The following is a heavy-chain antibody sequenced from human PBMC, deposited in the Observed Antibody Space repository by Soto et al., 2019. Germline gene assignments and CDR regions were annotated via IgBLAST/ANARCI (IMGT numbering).Heavy chain of an antibody. CDR1: GGTFSTYA. CDR3: ARGGQRGWFEP. CDR2: IIPIFGTA. D-gene: IGHD6-25*01. Sequence: SVKVSCKASGGTFSTYAISWVRQAPGQGLEWMGGIIPIFGTADYAQKFQGRVTITADESTSTAYMELSSLRSEDTAGYYWARGGQRGWFEPGGQGTLVTVSS. J-gene: IGHJ5*02. V-gene: IGHV1-69*13.